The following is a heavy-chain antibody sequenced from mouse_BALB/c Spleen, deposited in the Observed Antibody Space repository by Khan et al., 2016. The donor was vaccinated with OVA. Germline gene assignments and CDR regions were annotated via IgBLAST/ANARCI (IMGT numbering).Heavy chain of an antibody. CDR2: ISYSGNT. V-gene: IGHV3-2*02. CDR1: GYSITTDYA. J-gene: IGHJ2*01. D-gene: IGHD1-1*01. Sequence: EVQLQESGPGLVKPSRSLSLTCTVTGYSITTDYAWNWIRQFPGNKLEWMGYISYSGNTKYNPSLKSRISITRDTSKNQFFLQLKSVTTEDTARYYCARVYGGDFDYWGPGTTLTVSS. CDR3: ARVYGGDFDY.